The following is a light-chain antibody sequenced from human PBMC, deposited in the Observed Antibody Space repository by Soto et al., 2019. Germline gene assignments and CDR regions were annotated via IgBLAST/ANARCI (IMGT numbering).Light chain of an antibody. V-gene: IGKV3-15*01. CDR3: QQYSIWPRA. CDR2: GAS. Sequence: EIMITQSPATLSVSPGERATLSCRASQSVSSNLAWYQQKPGQAPRLLFYGASTRATGIPARFSGSGSGTEFTLTISSLQSEDFAVYYCQQYSIWPRAFGQGTKVEFK. J-gene: IGKJ1*01. CDR1: QSVSSN.